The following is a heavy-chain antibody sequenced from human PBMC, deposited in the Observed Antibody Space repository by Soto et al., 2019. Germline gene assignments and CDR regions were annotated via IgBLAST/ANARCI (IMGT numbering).Heavy chain of an antibody. J-gene: IGHJ5*02. CDR3: ARGRVVPAAIHDWFDP. CDR2: INPSGGST. Sequence: ASVKVSCKASGYTFTSYYMHWVRHAPGQGLEWMGIINPSGGSTSYAQKFQGRVTMTRDTSTSTVYMELSSLRSEDTAVYYCARGRVVPAAIHDWFDPWGQGTLVTVSS. V-gene: IGHV1-46*01. D-gene: IGHD2-2*02. CDR1: GYTFTSYY.